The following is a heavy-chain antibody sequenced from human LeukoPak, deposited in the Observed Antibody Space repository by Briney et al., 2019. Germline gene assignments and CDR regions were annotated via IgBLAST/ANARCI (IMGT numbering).Heavy chain of an antibody. CDR2: IYYSGST. CDR1: GGSISSYY. J-gene: IGHJ4*02. V-gene: IGHV4-39*07. CDR3: ATPTPGGDYGDY. D-gene: IGHD4/OR15-4a*01. Sequence: SETLSLTCTVSGGSISSYYWGWIRQPPGKGLEWIGSIYYSGSTYYNPSLKSRVTISVDTSKNQFSLKLSSVTAADTAVYYCATPTPGGDYGDYWGQGTLVTVSS.